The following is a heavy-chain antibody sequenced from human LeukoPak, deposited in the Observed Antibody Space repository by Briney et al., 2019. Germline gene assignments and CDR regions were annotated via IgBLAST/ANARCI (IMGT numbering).Heavy chain of an antibody. J-gene: IGHJ4*02. D-gene: IGHD2-15*01. V-gene: IGHV1-69*04. Sequence: SVKASCKASGGTFSSYAISWVRQAPGQGLEWMGRIIPIFGIANYAQKFQGRVTITADKSTSTAYMELSSLRSEDTAVYYCARDGTRLDCSGGSCEYYFDYWGQGTLVTVSS. CDR3: ARDGTRLDCSGGSCEYYFDY. CDR1: GGTFSSYA. CDR2: IIPIFGIA.